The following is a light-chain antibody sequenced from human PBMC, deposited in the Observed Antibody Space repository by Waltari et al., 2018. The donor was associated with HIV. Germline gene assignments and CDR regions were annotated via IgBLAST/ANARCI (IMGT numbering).Light chain of an antibody. CDR2: AAS. CDR1: RGIGND. V-gene: IGKV1-6*02. Sequence: AIQMTQSPSSLSASVGDRVTITCRASRGIGNDLGWYQQQPGQAPKLLIFAASSLQTGVPSRFSGSGSGTDFTLTISSLLPEDFATYYCLQAFSYPLTFGQGTKVEIK. CDR3: LQAFSYPLT. J-gene: IGKJ1*01.